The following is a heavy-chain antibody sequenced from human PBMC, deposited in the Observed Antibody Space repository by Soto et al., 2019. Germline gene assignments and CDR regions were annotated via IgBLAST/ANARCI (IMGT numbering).Heavy chain of an antibody. Sequence: GGSLRLSCAASGFTFSTYDMHWVRQATGKGLEWVSAIGTIRDTYYLDSVKGRFTISRENAKNSVYLQMNSLRAGDTAVYYCAKDKVGHNGVCAPFGSWGQGTMVTVSS. J-gene: IGHJ1*01. D-gene: IGHD2-8*01. CDR1: GFTFSTYD. V-gene: IGHV3-13*01. CDR2: IGTIRDT. CDR3: AKDKVGHNGVCAPFGS.